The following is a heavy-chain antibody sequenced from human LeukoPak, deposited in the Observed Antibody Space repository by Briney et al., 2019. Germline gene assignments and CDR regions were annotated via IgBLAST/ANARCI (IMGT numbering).Heavy chain of an antibody. V-gene: IGHV4-4*02. J-gene: IGHJ5*02. CDR2: IXLRGRT. Sequence: SGTLSLTCGVSGGSITTTNFWSXVRQPPGGGLXGIGEIXLRGRTQYNXSLKSXXNISIXESKNHLYLSLASVTAADTAVYYCSRESGPYCPFGHWGQGTLVAVTS. CDR3: SRESGPYCPFGH. CDR1: GGSITTTNF. D-gene: IGHD1-26*01.